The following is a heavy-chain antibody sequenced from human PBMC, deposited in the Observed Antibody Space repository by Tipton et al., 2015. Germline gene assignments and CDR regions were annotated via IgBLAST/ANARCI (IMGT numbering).Heavy chain of an antibody. CDR1: GYSISSDYF. CDR2: IYHSGST. Sequence: TLSLTCAVSGYSISSDYFWGWIRQPPGKGLEWIGSIYHSGSTYYNPSLKSRVTISVDKSKNQFSLKLSSVTAADTAVYYCARHRPYSSSGADYFDYWGQGTLVTVSS. J-gene: IGHJ4*02. D-gene: IGHD6-6*01. CDR3: ARHRPYSSSGADYFDY. V-gene: IGHV4-38-2*01.